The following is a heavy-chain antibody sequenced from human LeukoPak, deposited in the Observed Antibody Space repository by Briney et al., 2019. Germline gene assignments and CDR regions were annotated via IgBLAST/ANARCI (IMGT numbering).Heavy chain of an antibody. V-gene: IGHV3-49*04. CDR2: IRSKAYGGTT. CDR1: GFTFGDYA. J-gene: IGHJ4*02. Sequence: GGSLRLSCTASGFTFGDYAMSWVRQAPGKGLEWVGFIRSKAYGGTTEYAASVKGRLTISRDDSKSIAYLQMNSLKTEDTAVYYCTRYKGQYSGYEGFDYWGQGTLVTVSS. CDR3: TRYKGQYSGYEGFDY. D-gene: IGHD5-12*01.